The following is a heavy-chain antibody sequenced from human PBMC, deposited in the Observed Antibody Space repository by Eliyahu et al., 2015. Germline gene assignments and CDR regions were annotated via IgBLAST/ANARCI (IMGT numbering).Heavy chain of an antibody. D-gene: IGHD3-22*01. V-gene: IGHV4-30-4*01. CDR3: ARVKRFSDESSGGLWFDP. J-gene: IGHJ5*02. Sequence: VQLQESGPGLVKPSQTLSLTCXVXGXXISXGXSXXSWVRQAPGKCLEGIGYMXHTGSTYYNPSLRSRVSMSLDTSENHLSLKLSSVTAADTAVFYCARVKRFSDESSGGLWFDPWGQGTLVIVSS. CDR1: GXXISXGXSX. CDR2: MXHTGST.